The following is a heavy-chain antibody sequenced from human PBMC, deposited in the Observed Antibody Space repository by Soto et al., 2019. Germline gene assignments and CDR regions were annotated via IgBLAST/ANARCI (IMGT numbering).Heavy chain of an antibody. CDR3: ATDLHKPWFDP. CDR1: GYTPPALF. Sequence: GGSGKVSCKVFGYTPPALFIHWVGQAPGKGLEWMGGFDPEDGETIYAQKFQGRVTMTEDTSTDTAYMELSSLRSEDTAVYYCATDLHKPWFDPWGQGTLVTVSS. J-gene: IGHJ5*02. CDR2: FDPEDGET. V-gene: IGHV1-24*01.